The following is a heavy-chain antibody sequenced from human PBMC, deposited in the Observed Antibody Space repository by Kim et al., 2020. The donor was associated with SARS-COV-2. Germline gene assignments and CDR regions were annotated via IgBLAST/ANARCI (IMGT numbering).Heavy chain of an antibody. CDR1: GGSISSSSYY. J-gene: IGHJ4*02. D-gene: IGHD3-9*01. Sequence: SETLSLTCTVSGGSISSSSYYWGWIRQPPGKGLEWIGSIYYSGSTYYNPSLKSRVTISVDTSKNQFSLKLSSVTAADMAVYYCARGRPYYDILTGYSVQYYFDYWGQGTLVTVSS. V-gene: IGHV4-39*07. CDR2: IYYSGST. CDR3: ARGRPYYDILTGYSVQYYFDY.